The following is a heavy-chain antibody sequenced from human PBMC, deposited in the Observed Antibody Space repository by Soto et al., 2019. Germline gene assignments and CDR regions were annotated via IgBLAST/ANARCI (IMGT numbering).Heavy chain of an antibody. CDR1: GGSLSGYY. CDR3: ARGQEGVVATH. J-gene: IGHJ4*02. V-gene: IGHV4-34*01. Sequence: QVQLQQWGAGLLKPSETLSLNCAVNGGSLSGYYWSWIRQPPGKGLEWIGEIKDGGSTNYSPSLKSRATISSDTSNSQLSLRLYSVTAADTGVYYCARGQEGVVATHWDQGTLVTVSS. D-gene: IGHD5-12*01. CDR2: IKDGGST.